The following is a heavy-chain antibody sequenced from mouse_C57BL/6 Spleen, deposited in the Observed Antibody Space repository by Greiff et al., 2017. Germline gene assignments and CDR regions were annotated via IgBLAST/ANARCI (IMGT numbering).Heavy chain of an antibody. V-gene: IGHV14-4*01. CDR1: GFNIKDDY. D-gene: IGHD1-1*01. CDR3: THYGSSPAWFAY. CDR2: IDPENGDH. Sequence: EVQLQQSGAELVMPGASVKLSCTASGFNIKDDYMHWVKQRPEQGLEWIGWIDPENGDHEYDSKFPGKATITADTSPNTANLQRSSLTSKDTAVYYGTHYGSSPAWFAYGGQGTLVTVSA. J-gene: IGHJ3*01.